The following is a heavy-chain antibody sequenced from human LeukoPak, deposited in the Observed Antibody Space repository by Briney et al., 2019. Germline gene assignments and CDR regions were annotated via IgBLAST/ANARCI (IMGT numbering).Heavy chain of an antibody. D-gene: IGHD2-2*02. J-gene: IGHJ4*02. CDR2: IFGGGGT. CDR1: GFTVSSNY. CDR3: AKDEKVPAAIWGYYFDY. Sequence: PGGSLRLSCAASGFTVSSNYMAWVRQPPGKGLEWVSVIFGGGGTYYADSVKGRFTISRDNSKNTLYLQMNSLRAEDTAVYYCAKDEKVPAAIWGYYFDYWGQGTLVTVSS. V-gene: IGHV3-53*05.